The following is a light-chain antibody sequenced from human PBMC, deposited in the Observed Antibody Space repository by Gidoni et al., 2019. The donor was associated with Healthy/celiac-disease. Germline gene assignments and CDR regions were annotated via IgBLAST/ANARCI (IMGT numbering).Light chain of an antibody. CDR3: AAWDDSLNGWV. CDR2: SNN. V-gene: IGLV1-44*01. CDR1: SPNIGSNT. J-gene: IGLJ3*02. Sequence: QSVLTQPPSASGTPGQRVTISCSGSSPNIGSNTVNWYQQLPGTAPKLLIYSNNQRPSGVPDRFSGSKSGTSASLAISGLQSEDEADYHCAAWDDSLNGWVFGGGTKLTVL.